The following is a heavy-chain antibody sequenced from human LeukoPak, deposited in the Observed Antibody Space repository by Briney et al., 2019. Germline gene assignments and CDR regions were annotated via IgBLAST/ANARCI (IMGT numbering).Heavy chain of an antibody. CDR1: GFTFSSYN. CDR3: ARDSRYCSSTHCYHDY. Sequence: GGSLRLSCAASGFTFSSYNMNWVRQAPGKGLEWVSSISSSSSFIYYADSLKGRFTISRDNAKNSLYLQMNSLRAEDTAVYYCARDSRYCSSTHCYHDYWGQGTLVTVSS. CDR2: ISSSSSFI. J-gene: IGHJ4*02. V-gene: IGHV3-21*01. D-gene: IGHD2-2*01.